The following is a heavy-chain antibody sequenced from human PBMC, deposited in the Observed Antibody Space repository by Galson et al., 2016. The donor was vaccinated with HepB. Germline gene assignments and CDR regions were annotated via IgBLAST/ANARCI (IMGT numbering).Heavy chain of an antibody. CDR2: ISGRGGGT. V-gene: IGHV3-23*01. CDR1: GFTFSDYA. CDR3: AKGAPYYYDSSGYYGPGDF. Sequence: SLRLSCAASGFTFSDYALNWVRQAPGKGLEWVSTISGRGGGTYFADSVKGRFTVSRDNSKNTLFLQMNSLRAEDTARYYCAKGAPYYYDSSGYYGPGDFWGQRTQVTVSS. D-gene: IGHD3-22*01. J-gene: IGHJ4*02.